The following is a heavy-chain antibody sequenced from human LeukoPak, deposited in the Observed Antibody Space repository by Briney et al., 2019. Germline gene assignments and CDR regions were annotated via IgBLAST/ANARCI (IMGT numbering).Heavy chain of an antibody. CDR2: INPKTGVT. D-gene: IGHD2/OR15-2a*01. V-gene: IGHV1-2*02. Sequence: ASVKVSCKASGYTFSGYYMHWVRQAPGHGLEWMGWINPKTGVTKYAQNFQGRVTMTRDTSINTAYMEVSRLRSDDTAVFYCARSTWDTRGPYYFDYWGQGTLVTVSS. J-gene: IGHJ4*02. CDR1: GYTFSGYY. CDR3: ARSTWDTRGPYYFDY.